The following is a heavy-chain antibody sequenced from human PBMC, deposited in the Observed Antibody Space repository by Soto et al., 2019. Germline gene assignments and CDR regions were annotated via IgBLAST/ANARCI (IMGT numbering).Heavy chain of an antibody. D-gene: IGHD1-26*01. Sequence: ASVKVSCKASGYTFTSYDINWVRQATGQGLEWMGWMNPNSGNTGYAQKFQGRVTMTRNTSISTAYMELSSLRSEDTAVYYCARGSDPGIVGATTFDYWGQGTLVTVSS. V-gene: IGHV1-8*01. CDR2: MNPNSGNT. CDR1: GYTFTSYD. CDR3: ARGSDPGIVGATTFDY. J-gene: IGHJ4*02.